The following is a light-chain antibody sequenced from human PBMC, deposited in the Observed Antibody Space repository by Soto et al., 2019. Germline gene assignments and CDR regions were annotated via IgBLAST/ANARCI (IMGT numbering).Light chain of an antibody. CDR3: QQNYNTLIT. CDR2: DAS. J-gene: IGKJ5*01. CDR1: QDSTKY. V-gene: IGKV1-39*01. Sequence: IQLTQSPSSLSASVGDRVAITCRASQDSTKYLAWYQQKPGKAPNLLIYDASTLHSGVPSRFSGSGSGTDFTLTISSLQPEDFTTYYCQQNYNTLITFGQGTRLEIK.